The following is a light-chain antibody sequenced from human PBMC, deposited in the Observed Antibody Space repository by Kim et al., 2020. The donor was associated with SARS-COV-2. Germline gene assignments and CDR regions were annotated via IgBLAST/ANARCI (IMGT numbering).Light chain of an antibody. CDR1: RSNIGSNT. J-gene: IGLJ2*01. CDR3: VAWDDSLNGVV. Sequence: GQRVTITCSGSRSNIGSNTVNWYQQLPGTAPKLLIYSNNQRPSGVPDRFSGSKSGTSASLAISGLQSEDEADYYCVAWDDSLNGVVFGGGTQLTVL. CDR2: SNN. V-gene: IGLV1-44*01.